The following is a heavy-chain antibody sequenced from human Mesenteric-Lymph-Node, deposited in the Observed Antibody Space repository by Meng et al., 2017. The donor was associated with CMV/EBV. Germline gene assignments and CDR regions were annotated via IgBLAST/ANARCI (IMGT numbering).Heavy chain of an antibody. Sequence: GESLKISCAASRFTFNGYWMNWVRQAPGKGLVWVSRINDDGSSTNYADSVKGRFTISRDNAKNSLYLQMNSLRDEDTAVYYCARKRLTGDQKGVFDIWGQGTMVTVSS. CDR2: INDDGSST. CDR3: ARKRLTGDQKGVFDI. J-gene: IGHJ3*02. CDR1: RFTFNGYW. D-gene: IGHD7-27*01. V-gene: IGHV3-74*01.